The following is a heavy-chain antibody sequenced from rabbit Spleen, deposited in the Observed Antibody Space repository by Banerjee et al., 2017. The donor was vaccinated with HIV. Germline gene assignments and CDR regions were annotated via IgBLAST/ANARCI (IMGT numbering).Heavy chain of an antibody. V-gene: IGHV1S40*01. Sequence: QSLEEPGGDLVKPGASLTLTCTASGVSFSLSSYMCWVRQAPGKGLEWIACIDSGSSGFTYFATWAKGRFTCSKTSSTTVTLQMTRLTAADTATYFCARDTSSSFSSYGMDLWGPGTLVTVS. CDR2: IDSGSSGFT. D-gene: IGHD1-1*01. J-gene: IGHJ6*01. CDR3: ARDTSSSFSSYGMDL. CDR1: GVSFSLSSY.